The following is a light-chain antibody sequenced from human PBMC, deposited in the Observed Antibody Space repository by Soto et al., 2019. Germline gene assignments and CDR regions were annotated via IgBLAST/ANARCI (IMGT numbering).Light chain of an antibody. CDR3: ATWDDSLGGSQG. Sequence: QSVLTQPPSASGTPGQRVTISCSGSSSNIGSNYVYWYQQLPGTAPKLLIYRNNQRPSGVPDRFSNSKSGTSASLAISGLRSEDEADYYCATWDDSLGGSQGFGTGTRAPS. J-gene: IGLJ1*01. CDR2: RNN. CDR1: SSNIGSNY. V-gene: IGLV1-47*01.